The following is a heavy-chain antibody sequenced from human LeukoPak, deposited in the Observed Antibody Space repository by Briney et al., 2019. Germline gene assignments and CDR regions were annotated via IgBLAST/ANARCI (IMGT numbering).Heavy chain of an antibody. V-gene: IGHV1-46*01. CDR3: AKSGSYEYYLDY. J-gene: IGHJ4*02. CDR1: GYTFTSYY. CDR2: INPSGGST. D-gene: IGHD1-26*01. Sequence: ASVKVSCKASGYTFTSYYMHWVRQAPGQGLGWMGIINPSGGSTSYAQKFQGRVTMTRDTSTSTVYMELSSLRSEDTAVYYCAKSGSYEYYLDYWGQGTLVTVSS.